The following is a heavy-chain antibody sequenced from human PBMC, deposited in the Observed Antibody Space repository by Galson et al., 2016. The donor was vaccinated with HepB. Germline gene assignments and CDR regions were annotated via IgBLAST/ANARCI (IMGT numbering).Heavy chain of an antibody. D-gene: IGHD2-15*01. CDR1: GDSVSSRNYY. V-gene: IGHV4-39*07. Sequence: ETLSLTCTVSGDSVSSRNYYWGWIRQPPGMGLEWIVSFYYSGNTYYNPSLKSRVIVSVDTSRNQFSLNLSSVTAADTAIYYCSRLIYGSVDYWGQGSLVTVSS. J-gene: IGHJ4*02. CDR2: FYYSGNT. CDR3: SRLIYGSVDY.